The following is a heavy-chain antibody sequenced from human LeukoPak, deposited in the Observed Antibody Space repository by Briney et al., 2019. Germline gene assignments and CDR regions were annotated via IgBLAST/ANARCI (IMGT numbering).Heavy chain of an antibody. CDR2: ITSNGDHT. V-gene: IGHV3-64D*06. D-gene: IGHD1-26*01. CDR3: LKVSSTGGATYFDY. CDR1: GFTFSTYA. J-gene: IGHJ4*02. Sequence: GGSLRLSCSASGFTFSTYAMHWVRQAPGKGLEYVSRITSNGDHTYHADSVKGRFTISRDNSKYTLYSKMHSLRADDTALYYCLKVSSTGGATYFDYWGEGTLVTVSS.